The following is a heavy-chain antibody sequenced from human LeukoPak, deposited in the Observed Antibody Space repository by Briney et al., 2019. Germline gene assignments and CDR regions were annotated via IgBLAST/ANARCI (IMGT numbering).Heavy chain of an antibody. Sequence: PSETLSLTCTVSGGSISSSSYYWGWIRQPPGKGLEWIGSIYYSGSTYYNPSLKSRVTISVDTSKNQFSLKLSSVTAADTAVYYCARHARRAAAGTTMDHWGQGTLVTVSS. CDR3: ARHARRAAAGTTMDH. V-gene: IGHV4-39*01. D-gene: IGHD6-13*01. J-gene: IGHJ4*02. CDR2: IYYSGST. CDR1: GGSISSSSYY.